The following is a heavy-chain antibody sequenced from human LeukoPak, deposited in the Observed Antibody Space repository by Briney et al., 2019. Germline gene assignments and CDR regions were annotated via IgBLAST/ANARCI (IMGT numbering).Heavy chain of an antibody. CDR2: ISSSSSYI. D-gene: IGHD3-22*01. V-gene: IGHV3-21*01. CDR3: ARDFPTYYYDSSGYR. J-gene: IGHJ4*02. Sequence: GGSLRLSCAASGFTFSSYSMNRVRQAPGKGLEWVSSISSSSSYIYYADSVKGRFTISRDNAKNSLYLQMNSLRAEDTAVYYCARDFPTYYYDSSGYRWGQGTLVTVSS. CDR1: GFTFSSYS.